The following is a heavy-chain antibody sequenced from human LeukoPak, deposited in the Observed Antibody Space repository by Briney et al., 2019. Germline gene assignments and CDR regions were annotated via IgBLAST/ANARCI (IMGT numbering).Heavy chain of an antibody. D-gene: IGHD2-2*01. Sequence: SVKVSCKASGGTFSSYAISWVRQAPGQGLEWMGRIIPILGIANYAQKFQGRVTMTEDTSTDTAYMELSSLRSEDTAVYYCATAGLEPAASGFGAFDIWGQGTMVTVSS. J-gene: IGHJ3*02. CDR1: GGTFSSYA. V-gene: IGHV1-69*04. CDR3: ATAGLEPAASGFGAFDI. CDR2: IIPILGIA.